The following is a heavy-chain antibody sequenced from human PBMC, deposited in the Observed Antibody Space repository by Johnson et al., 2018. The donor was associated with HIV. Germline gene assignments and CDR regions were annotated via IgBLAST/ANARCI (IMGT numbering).Heavy chain of an antibody. V-gene: IGHV3-30*02. J-gene: IGHJ3*02. D-gene: IGHD1-26*01. CDR3: AKAVGGYAFDI. Sequence: QVQLVESGGGVVQPGGSLRLSCAESVFTFNNYGLHWVRQSPGKGLEWVAFIRFDETIKYYGDSVKGRFTISRDNSKNTLYLQMNSLRVEDTAVYYCAKAVGGYAFDIWGQGTMVTVSS. CDR1: VFTFNNYG. CDR2: IRFDETIK.